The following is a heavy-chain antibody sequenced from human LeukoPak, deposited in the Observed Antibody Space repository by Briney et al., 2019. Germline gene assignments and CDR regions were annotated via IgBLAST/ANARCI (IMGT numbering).Heavy chain of an antibody. CDR1: GFTFSSYW. Sequence: GGSLRLSCAASGFTFSSYWMSWVRQAPGKGLEWVANINPDGSVKYSVDSVRGRFTISRDNAKNTLYLQMNSLRAEDTAVYYCAKEQARYYDSSGYYYSNWFDPWGQGTLVTVSS. V-gene: IGHV3-7*03. J-gene: IGHJ5*02. D-gene: IGHD3-22*01. CDR3: AKEQARYYDSSGYYYSNWFDP. CDR2: INPDGSVK.